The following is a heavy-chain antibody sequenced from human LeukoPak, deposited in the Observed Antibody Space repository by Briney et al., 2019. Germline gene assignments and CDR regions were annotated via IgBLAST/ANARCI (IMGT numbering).Heavy chain of an antibody. J-gene: IGHJ6*04. CDR2: IDYDGGSG. CDR1: GFTLSSYE. CDR3: AELGITMIGGV. V-gene: IGHV3-48*03. D-gene: IGHD3-10*02. Sequence: GGSLRLSCTVSGFTLSSYEMSWIRQAPGKGLEWVSSIDYDGGSGHYADSVKGRFTISRGNAKNSLYLQMNSLRAEDTAVYYCAELGITMIGGVWGKGTTVTISS.